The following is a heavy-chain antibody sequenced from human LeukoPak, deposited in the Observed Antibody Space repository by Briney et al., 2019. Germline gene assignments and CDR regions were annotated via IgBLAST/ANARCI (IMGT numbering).Heavy chain of an antibody. D-gene: IGHD6-13*01. V-gene: IGHV3-23*01. CDR1: GFTFSSYA. J-gene: IGHJ4*02. CDR3: AKFRSSSWYEGFDY. CDR2: ISGSGAGT. Sequence: GGSLRLSCAASGFTFSSYAMSWVRQAPGKGLERVSAISGSGAGTDYADSVKGRFTISRDNSKSTLYLQMNSLRAEDTAVYYCAKFRSSSWYEGFDYWGQGTLVTVSS.